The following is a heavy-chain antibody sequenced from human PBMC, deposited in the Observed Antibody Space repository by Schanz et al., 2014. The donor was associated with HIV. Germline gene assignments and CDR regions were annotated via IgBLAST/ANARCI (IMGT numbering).Heavy chain of an antibody. V-gene: IGHV1-8*02. CDR1: GYTFTSYY. J-gene: IGHJ6*02. CDR3: ARGPKWEGLMDV. Sequence: QVQLVQSGAEVKKPGASVKVSCKASGYTFTSYYMHWVRQAPGQGLEWMGWMNPNSGNTGYAQKFQGRVIMTRNTSISTAYMELSSLRSEDTAVYYCARGPKWEGLMDVWGQGTTVIVSS. D-gene: IGHD1-26*01. CDR2: MNPNSGNT.